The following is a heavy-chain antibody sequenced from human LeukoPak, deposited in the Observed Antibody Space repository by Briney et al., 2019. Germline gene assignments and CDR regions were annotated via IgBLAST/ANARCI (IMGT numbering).Heavy chain of an antibody. CDR2: INPNSGGT. D-gene: IGHD3-22*01. V-gene: IGHV1-2*02. CDR3: ARDSGNYDSSGTKFDY. Sequence: XXASXYTFTGYYKHXVRQAPGQGLEWXGWINPNSGGTNYAQKFQGRVTMTRDTSISTAYMELSWLTSDDTAVYYCARDSGNYDSSGTKFDYWGQGTLVTVSS. CDR1: XYTFTGYY. J-gene: IGHJ4*02.